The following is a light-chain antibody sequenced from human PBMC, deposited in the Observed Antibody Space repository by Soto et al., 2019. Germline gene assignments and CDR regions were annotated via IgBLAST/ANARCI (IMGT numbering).Light chain of an antibody. CDR2: LEGSGSY. J-gene: IGLJ1*01. V-gene: IGLV4-60*02. Sequence: QPVLAQSSSASASLGSSVKLTCSLRSGHSTYIIAWHQQQPGKAPRYLMNLEGSGSYNKGSGVPDRFSGSSSGADRYLTISNLQFEDVADYYCETWDTNTRVFGTGTKLTVL. CDR1: SGHSTYI. CDR3: ETWDTNTRV.